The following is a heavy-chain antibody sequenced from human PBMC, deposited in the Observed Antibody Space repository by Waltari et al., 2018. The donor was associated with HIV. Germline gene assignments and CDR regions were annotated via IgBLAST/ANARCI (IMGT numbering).Heavy chain of an antibody. CDR1: GYTFTSYG. Sequence: QVQLVQSGAEVKKPGASVKVSCKASGYTFTSYGISWVRQAPGQGLEWMGWISSYNGNRNYAQKLQGRVTITTDTSTSTAYMELRSLGADDTALYYCARDTRDWNFDYWGEGTLVTVSS. CDR2: ISSYNGNR. D-gene: IGHD1-1*01. CDR3: ARDTRDWNFDY. J-gene: IGHJ4*02. V-gene: IGHV1-18*01.